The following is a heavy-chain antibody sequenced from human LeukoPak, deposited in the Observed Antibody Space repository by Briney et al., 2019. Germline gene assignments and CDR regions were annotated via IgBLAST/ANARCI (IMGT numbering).Heavy chain of an antibody. J-gene: IGHJ5*02. CDR2: ISGSSEGT. V-gene: IGHV3-23*01. CDR3: GKGSDYILYFDR. CDR1: GFTFSTYA. D-gene: IGHD1-26*01. Sequence: GGSLRLSCAASGFTFSTYAMNWVRQAPGKGLEWVSTISGSSEGTYYADSVKGRFTISRDSSKDTVYLQMDSLRAEDTAVYYRGKGSDYILYFDRWGQGALVTVSS.